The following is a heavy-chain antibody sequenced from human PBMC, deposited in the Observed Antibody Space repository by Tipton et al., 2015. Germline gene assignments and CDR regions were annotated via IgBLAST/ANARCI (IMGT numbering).Heavy chain of an antibody. Sequence: SLRLSCAASGFTFGDYWMTWVRQAPGKGLEWVANIKQDGSQKSYEETVKGRFTISRDNTENSLYLQMNSLRAEDTAVYFCARDLTPIRLRDAFDIWGQGTMVTVSS. J-gene: IGHJ3*02. CDR1: GFTFGDYW. CDR2: IKQDGSQK. CDR3: ARDLTPIRLRDAFDI. V-gene: IGHV3-7*03. D-gene: IGHD3-16*01.